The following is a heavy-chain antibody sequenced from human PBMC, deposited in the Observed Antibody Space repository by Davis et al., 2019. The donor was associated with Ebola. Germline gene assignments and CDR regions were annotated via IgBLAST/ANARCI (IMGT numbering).Heavy chain of an antibody. CDR1: GGSISSYY. J-gene: IGHJ4*02. CDR3: ARLDIAALDY. V-gene: IGHV4-39*01. CDR2: IYYSGST. D-gene: IGHD6-13*01. Sequence: MPSETLSLTCTVSGGSISSYYWGWIRQPPGKGLEWIGSIYYSGSTYYNPSLKSRVTISVDTSKNQFSLKLSSVTAADTAVYYCARLDIAALDYWGQGTLVTVSS.